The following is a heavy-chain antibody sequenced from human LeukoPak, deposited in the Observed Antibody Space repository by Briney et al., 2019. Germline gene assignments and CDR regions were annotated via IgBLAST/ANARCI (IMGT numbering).Heavy chain of an antibody. V-gene: IGHV4-38-2*02. CDR2: IYHSGSI. J-gene: IGHJ5*02. CDR3: ARDSWGGYYMGNWFDP. CDR1: GYSISSGYY. D-gene: IGHD3-3*01. Sequence: PSETLSLTCAVSGYSISSGYYWGWIRQPPGKGLEWIGSIYHSGSIYYNPSLKSRVTISVDTSKNQFSLKLSSVTAADTAVYYCARDSWGGYYMGNWFDPWGQGTLVTVSS.